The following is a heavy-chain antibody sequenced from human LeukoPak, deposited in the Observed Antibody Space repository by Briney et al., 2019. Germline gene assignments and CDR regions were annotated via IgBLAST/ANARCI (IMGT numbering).Heavy chain of an antibody. CDR3: ATRVGDY. CDR1: GGSISSGGYY. Sequence: SETLSLTCTVSGGSISSGGYYWSWIRQPPGKGLEWIGYIYHSGSTYYNPSLRGRVTISVDRSKNQFSLKLSSVTAAATAVYYCATRVGDYWGQGTLVTVSS. CDR2: IYHSGST. J-gene: IGHJ4*02. V-gene: IGHV4-30-2*01. D-gene: IGHD2-15*01.